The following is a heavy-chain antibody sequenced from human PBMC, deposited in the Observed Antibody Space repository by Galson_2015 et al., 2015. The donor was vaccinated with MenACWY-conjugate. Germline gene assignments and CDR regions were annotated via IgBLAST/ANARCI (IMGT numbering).Heavy chain of an antibody. Sequence: SLRLSCAASGFTFSSYRMNWVRRAPGKGLEWVSSISSSSSYIYYADSVKGRFTISRDNAKNSLYLQMNSLRAEDTAVYYCARDASYYYYMDVWGKGTTVTVSS. J-gene: IGHJ6*03. CDR1: GFTFSSYR. V-gene: IGHV3-21*01. CDR3: ARDASYYYYMDV. CDR2: ISSSSSYI.